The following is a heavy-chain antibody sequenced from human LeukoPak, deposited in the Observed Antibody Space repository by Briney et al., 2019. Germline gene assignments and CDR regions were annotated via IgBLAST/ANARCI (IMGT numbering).Heavy chain of an antibody. D-gene: IGHD2-2*01. J-gene: IGHJ4*02. Sequence: GESLRISCKGSGYSFTSYWISWVRQMPGKGVEWMGRIDPSDSYPNYSPSFQGHVTISADKSISTAYLQWNSLEASDTAMYYCARHARYCGTTSCYFKYWGQGTLVTVSS. CDR2: IDPSDSYP. V-gene: IGHV5-10-1*01. CDR3: ARHARYCGTTSCYFKY. CDR1: GYSFTSYW.